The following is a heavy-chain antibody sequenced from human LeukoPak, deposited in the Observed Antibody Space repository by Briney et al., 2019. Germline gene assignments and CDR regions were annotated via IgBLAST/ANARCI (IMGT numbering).Heavy chain of an antibody. J-gene: IGHJ4*02. CDR2: ISWNSGSI. CDR3: ARDSQIGGFDY. Sequence: GRSLRLSCAASGVTFDDYAMHWVRQAPGKGLEWVSGISWNSGSIGYADSVKGRFTISRHNSKNTLYLQMNSLRAEDTAVYYCARDSQIGGFDYWGQGTLVTVSS. V-gene: IGHV3-9*01. CDR1: GVTFDDYA. D-gene: IGHD2-15*01.